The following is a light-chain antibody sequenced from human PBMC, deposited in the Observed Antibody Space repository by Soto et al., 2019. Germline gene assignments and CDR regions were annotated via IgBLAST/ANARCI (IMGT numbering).Light chain of an antibody. J-gene: IGLJ1*01. CDR2: EVS. CDR3: LSYADTADV. CDR1: SSDVGGYNY. V-gene: IGLV2-8*01. Sequence: QSALTQPPSASGSPGQSVTISCAGTSSDVGGYNYVYWYQQYPGKVPKLMIYEVSERPSGVPDRFSGSKSGNTAFLTVSGLHAEDEADYYCLSYADTADVFGTGTKLTVL.